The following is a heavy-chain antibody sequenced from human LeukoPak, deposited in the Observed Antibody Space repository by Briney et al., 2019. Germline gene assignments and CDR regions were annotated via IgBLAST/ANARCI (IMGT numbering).Heavy chain of an antibody. CDR1: GFTFDDYA. Sequence: GRSLRLSCAASGFTFDDYAMHWVRQAPGKGLEWVAFIRYDGSHKDYADSVKGRFTISRDNSKNTLYLQMNRLRAEDTAIYYCVKVPYFDSSGYHGYWGQGTLVTVSS. CDR2: IRYDGSHK. J-gene: IGHJ4*02. CDR3: VKVPYFDSSGYHGY. D-gene: IGHD3-22*01. V-gene: IGHV3-30*02.